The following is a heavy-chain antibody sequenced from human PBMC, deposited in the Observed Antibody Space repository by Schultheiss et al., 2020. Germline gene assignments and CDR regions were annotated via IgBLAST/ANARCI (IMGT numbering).Heavy chain of an antibody. CDR1: SGSFTDYY. J-gene: IGHJ4*02. V-gene: IGHV4-34*01. CDR3: ARDPWQWLVQDDY. D-gene: IGHD6-19*01. CDR2: VDHSGSS. Sequence: SETLSLTCAVYSGSFTDYYWSWVRQPPGKGLEWIGAVDHSGSSNYNPSLKSRVTISVDTSKNQFSLKLSSVTAADTAVYYCARDPWQWLVQDDYWGQGTLVTVSS.